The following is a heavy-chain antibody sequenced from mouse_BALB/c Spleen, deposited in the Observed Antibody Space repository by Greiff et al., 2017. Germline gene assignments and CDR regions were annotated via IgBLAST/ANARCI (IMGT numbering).Heavy chain of an antibody. CDR2: ISYSGST. J-gene: IGHJ3*01. CDR3: ARSTVVAKGFAY. CDR1: GYSITSDYA. V-gene: IGHV3-2*02. D-gene: IGHD1-1*01. Sequence: EVKLEESGPGLVKPSQSLSLTCTVTGYSITSDYAWNWIRQFPGNKLEWMGYISYSGSTSYNPSLKSRISITRDTSKNQFFLQLNSVTTEDTATYYCARSTVVAKGFAYWGQGTLVTVSA.